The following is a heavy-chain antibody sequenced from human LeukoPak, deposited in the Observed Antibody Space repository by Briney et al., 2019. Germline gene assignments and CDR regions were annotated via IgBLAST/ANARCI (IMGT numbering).Heavy chain of an antibody. CDR3: ASSFYDLLVYFDY. D-gene: IGHD5/OR15-5a*01. J-gene: IGHJ4*02. CDR2: IVVGSGNT. V-gene: IGHV1-58*02. Sequence: ASVKVSCKASGFTFTSSAMQWVRQARGQRLEWIGWIVVGSGNTNYAQKFQGRVTMTRDMSMSTVYMELSSLRSEDTAVYYCASSFYDLLVYFDYWGQGTLVTVSS. CDR1: GFTFTSSA.